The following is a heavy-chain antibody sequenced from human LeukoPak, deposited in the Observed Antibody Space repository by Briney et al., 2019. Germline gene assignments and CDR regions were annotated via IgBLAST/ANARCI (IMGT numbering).Heavy chain of an antibody. V-gene: IGHV1-8*01. CDR2: MNPNSGNT. CDR3: ARGGGAIRDDAFDI. D-gene: IGHD3-10*01. Sequence: ASVKVSCKASGYTFTSYDINWVRQATGQGLGWVGWMNPNSGNTGYAQKFQGRVTMTRNTSVSTAYMELSSLRSEDTAVYYCARGGGAIRDDAFDIWGQGTMVTVSS. J-gene: IGHJ3*02. CDR1: GYTFTSYD.